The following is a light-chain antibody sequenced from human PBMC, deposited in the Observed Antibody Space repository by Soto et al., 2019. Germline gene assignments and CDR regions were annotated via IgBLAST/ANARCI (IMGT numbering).Light chain of an antibody. V-gene: IGKV1-12*01. Sequence: DIQMTQSPSSVSASVVDTVTITCLASQGVGDWLAWYQQKPGEAPKLLIYAAFTLQSGVPPRFSGSKSGTEFTLTISSLQPEDFASYYCQQANSFPITFGQGTRLEIK. CDR3: QQANSFPIT. CDR2: AAF. CDR1: QGVGDW. J-gene: IGKJ5*01.